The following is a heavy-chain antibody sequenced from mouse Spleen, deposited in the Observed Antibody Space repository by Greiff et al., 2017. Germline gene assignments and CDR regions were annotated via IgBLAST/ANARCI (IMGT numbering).Heavy chain of an antibody. Sequence: EVHLVESGGDLVKPGGSLKLSCAASGFTFSSYGMSWVRQTPDKRLEWVATISSGGSYTYYPDSVKGRFTISRDNAKNTLYLQMSSLKSEDTAMYYCARHGYDPAWFAYWGQGTLVTVSA. CDR1: GFTFSSYG. J-gene: IGHJ3*01. CDR3: ARHGYDPAWFAY. D-gene: IGHD2-14*01. CDR2: ISSGGSYT. V-gene: IGHV5-6*01.